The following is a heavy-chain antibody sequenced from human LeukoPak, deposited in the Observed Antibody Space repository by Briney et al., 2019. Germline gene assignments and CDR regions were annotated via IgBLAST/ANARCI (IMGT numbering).Heavy chain of an antibody. CDR3: VRDSSWAFDY. J-gene: IGHJ4*02. V-gene: IGHV3-21*06. Sequence: GGSLRLSCAASGFTFSSYSMNWVRQAPGKGLEWVSSISSSSSYIYYADSVKGRFTISRDNAKNSVYLQMSSLRAEDTAVYYCVRDSSWAFDYWGQGTLVTVSS. CDR2: ISSSSSYI. D-gene: IGHD6-13*01. CDR1: GFTFSSYS.